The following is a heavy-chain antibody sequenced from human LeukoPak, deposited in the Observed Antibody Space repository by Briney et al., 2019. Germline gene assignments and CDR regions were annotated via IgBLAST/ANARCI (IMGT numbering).Heavy chain of an antibody. J-gene: IGHJ4*02. V-gene: IGHV4-39*01. Sequence: SETLSLTCTGSGGSISSSSYYWGWIRQPPGKGLEWIGSIYYSGSTYYNPSLKSRVTISVDTSKNQFSLKLSSVTAADTAVYYCARHFGSYHSSGWYPFDYWGQGTLVTVSS. D-gene: IGHD6-19*01. CDR3: ARHFGSYHSSGWYPFDY. CDR1: GGSISSSSYY. CDR2: IYYSGST.